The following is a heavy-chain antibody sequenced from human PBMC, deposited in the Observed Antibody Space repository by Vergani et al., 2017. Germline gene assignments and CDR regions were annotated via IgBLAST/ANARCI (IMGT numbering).Heavy chain of an antibody. CDR1: GDSISTSSYA. V-gene: IGHV4-39*01. CDR3: ARHISVVRPSSMTAFDY. CDR2: VFYGGRT. Sequence: QMQLQESGPGLVKPSETLSLSCTVSGDSISTSSYAWGWIRQPPGKTLEWIGTVFYGGRTFYNPPLKSRVTLSLDTSKKQISLHLTSVTAADTAVYYCARHISVVRPSSMTAFDYWGQGTLVTVAS. D-gene: IGHD2-21*01. J-gene: IGHJ4*02.